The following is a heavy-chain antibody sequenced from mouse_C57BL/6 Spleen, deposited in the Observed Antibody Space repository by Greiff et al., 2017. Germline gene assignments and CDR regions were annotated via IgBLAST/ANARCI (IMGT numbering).Heavy chain of an antibody. D-gene: IGHD2-1*01. J-gene: IGHJ4*01. CDR1: GYTFTSYW. CDR3: ARRGIYYGNYYAMDY. Sequence: QVQLKQPGAELVKPGASVKLSCKASGYTFTSYWMHWVKQRPGQGLEWIGMIHPNSGSTNYNEKFKSKATLTVDKSSSTAYMQLSSLTSEDSAVYYCARRGIYYGNYYAMDYWGQGTSVTVSS. V-gene: IGHV1-64*01. CDR2: IHPNSGST.